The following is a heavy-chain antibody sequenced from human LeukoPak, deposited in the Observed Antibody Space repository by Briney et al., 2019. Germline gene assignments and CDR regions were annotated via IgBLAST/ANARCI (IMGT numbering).Heavy chain of an antibody. J-gene: IGHJ5*02. CDR1: GYTFTSYD. V-gene: IGHV1-8*01. CDR2: MNPNSGST. D-gene: IGHD1-26*01. Sequence: ASVKVSCKASGYTFTSYDINWVRQATGQGLEWMGWMNPNSGSTGYAQKFQGRVTMTRNTSISTAYMELSSLRSEDTAVYYCARVGLEVDWFDPWGQGTLVTVSS. CDR3: ARVGLEVDWFDP.